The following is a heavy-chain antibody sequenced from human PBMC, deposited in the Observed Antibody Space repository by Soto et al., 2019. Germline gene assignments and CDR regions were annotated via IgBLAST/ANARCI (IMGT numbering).Heavy chain of an antibody. CDR1: RFTFSSYA. J-gene: IGHJ6*02. CDR3: ARDPSGYSYPYGMDV. D-gene: IGHD5-18*01. Sequence: QVQLVESGGGVVQPGRSLRLYYAASRFTFSSYAMHWVRQAPGKGLEWVAVISYDGSNKYYADSVKGRFTISRDNSKNTLYLQMNSLRAEDTAVYYCARDPSGYSYPYGMDVWGQGTTVTVSS. V-gene: IGHV3-30-3*01. CDR2: ISYDGSNK.